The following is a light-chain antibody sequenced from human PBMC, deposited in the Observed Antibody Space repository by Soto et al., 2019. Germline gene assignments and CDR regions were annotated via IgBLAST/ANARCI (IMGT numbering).Light chain of an antibody. Sequence: DIQMTQSPSTLPASVGDRGTITCRASQSISSWLAWYQQKPGKAPKFLIYDASNLESGVPSRFSGSGSGTEFTLTLSSLQPDDFATYYCQQYSSYWTFGQGTKVDIK. CDR2: DAS. CDR1: QSISSW. CDR3: QQYSSYWT. J-gene: IGKJ1*01. V-gene: IGKV1-5*01.